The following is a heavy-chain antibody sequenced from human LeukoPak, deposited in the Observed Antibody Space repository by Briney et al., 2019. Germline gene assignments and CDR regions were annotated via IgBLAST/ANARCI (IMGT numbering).Heavy chain of an antibody. J-gene: IGHJ4*02. V-gene: IGHV3-21*01. Sequence: GGSLRLSCAASGFTFSSYSMNWVRQAPGKGLEWVSSISSSSSYIYYADSVKGRFTISRDNAKNSLYLQMNSLRAEDTAVYYCARAESIVATIVYWGQGTLVTVSS. D-gene: IGHD5-12*01. CDR1: GFTFSSYS. CDR3: ARAESIVATIVY. CDR2: ISSSSSYI.